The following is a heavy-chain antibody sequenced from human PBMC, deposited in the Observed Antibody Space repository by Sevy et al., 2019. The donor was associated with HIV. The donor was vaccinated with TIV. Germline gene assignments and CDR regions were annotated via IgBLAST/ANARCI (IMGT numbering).Heavy chain of an antibody. Sequence: GGSLRLSCAASEFTFSSYSMNWVRQAPGKGLEWVAYISSSSSSIYYVDSVKGLFTISRDNAKNSLYLQMNSLRDEDTAEYYCARGNYGYVQGYMDVWGKGTTVTVSS. J-gene: IGHJ6*03. V-gene: IGHV3-48*02. CDR1: EFTFSSYS. CDR3: ARGNYGYVQGYMDV. D-gene: IGHD3-16*01. CDR2: ISSSSSSI.